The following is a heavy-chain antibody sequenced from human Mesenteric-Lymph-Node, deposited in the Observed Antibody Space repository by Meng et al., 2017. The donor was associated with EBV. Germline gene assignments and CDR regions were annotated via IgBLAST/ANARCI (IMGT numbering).Heavy chain of an antibody. D-gene: IGHD1-26*01. V-gene: IGHV1-2*04. CDR2: MNPNSGGT. Sequence: QVQLVQFGTEVKKPGASVKVSCEASGYTFTGYYIHWVRQAPGQGLEWMGWMNPNSGGTNYAQNLQGSVTMTRDTSISTAYMELTRLTSDDTAVYFCARGDAGSDRNYFDYWGQGTLVTVSS. J-gene: IGHJ4*02. CDR3: ARGDAGSDRNYFDY. CDR1: GYTFTGYY.